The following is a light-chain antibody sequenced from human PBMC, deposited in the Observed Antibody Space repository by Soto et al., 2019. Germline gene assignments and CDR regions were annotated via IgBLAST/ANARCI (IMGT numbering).Light chain of an antibody. J-gene: IGLJ1*01. CDR1: SSDVGGYSY. CDR2: DVS. V-gene: IGLV2-14*01. Sequence: QSALTQPASVSGSPGQSITISCTGTSSDVGGYSYVSWYQQHPGKAPKLMIYDVSNRPSGVSNRFSGSKSGNTASLTISGLQAEDEADYYCSSYTSSSTSFGTGTKVTVL. CDR3: SSYTSSSTS.